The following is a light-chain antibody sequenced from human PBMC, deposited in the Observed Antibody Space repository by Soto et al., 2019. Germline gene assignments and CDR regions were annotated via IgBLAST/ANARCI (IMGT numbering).Light chain of an antibody. CDR1: SRDVGAFNY. CDR2: DVG. J-gene: IGLJ1*01. Sequence: QSVLTQPASVSGSPGHSIAISCTGSSRDVGAFNYVSWYQQPPGKAPKFMIFDVGSRPSGVSARFSGSKSGNTASLTISGLQTEDEADYSCASYTTSSTYVFGTGTKVTVL. CDR3: ASYTTSSTYV. V-gene: IGLV2-14*03.